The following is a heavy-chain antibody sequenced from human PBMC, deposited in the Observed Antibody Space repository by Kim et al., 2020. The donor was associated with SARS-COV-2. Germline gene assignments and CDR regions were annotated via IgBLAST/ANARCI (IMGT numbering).Heavy chain of an antibody. J-gene: IGHJ4*02. Sequence: SHIAYADSVRGRFTISRDKNSLYLQMNNLRDEDSAVYYCARGYGVTILDYWGQGTLVTVSS. V-gene: IGHV3-21*01. CDR3: ARGYGVTILDY. D-gene: IGHD4-17*01. CDR2: SHI.